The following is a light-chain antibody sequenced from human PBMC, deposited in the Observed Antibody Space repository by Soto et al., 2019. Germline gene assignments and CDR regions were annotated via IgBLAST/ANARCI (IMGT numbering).Light chain of an antibody. Sequence: EIVLTQSPGTLSLSPGERATLSCRASQSVSNNYLAWYQQKPGQAPRLLIFGTSSRATGIPDRFSGSGSGTHFTLTISRLEPEDFAVYYCQQYGSSPETFGQGTKVDIK. J-gene: IGKJ1*01. CDR3: QQYGSSPET. V-gene: IGKV3-20*01. CDR1: QSVSNNY. CDR2: GTS.